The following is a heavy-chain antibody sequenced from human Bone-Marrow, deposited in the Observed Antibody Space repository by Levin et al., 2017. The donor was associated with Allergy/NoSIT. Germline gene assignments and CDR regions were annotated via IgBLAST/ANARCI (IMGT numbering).Heavy chain of an antibody. Sequence: LSLTCAASGFTFTTYSMNWVRQAPGKGLEWVSSISSFSSYIYYADSVKGRFTISRDNAKNSLDLQMNSLGAEDTAVYYCARQGDGFDIWGQGTMVTVSP. CDR3: ARQGDGFDI. CDR1: GFTFTTYS. CDR2: ISSFSSYI. V-gene: IGHV3-21*01. J-gene: IGHJ3*02.